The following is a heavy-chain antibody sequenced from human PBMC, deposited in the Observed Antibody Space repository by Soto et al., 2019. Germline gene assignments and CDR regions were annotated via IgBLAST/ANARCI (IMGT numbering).Heavy chain of an antibody. Sequence: GASVKVSCKASGYSFSTYSMNWVRQAPGQSVEWMGWINAGSGNTKYSQNFQGRVSITRDTSASTVYMELTGLKSEDTAVYYCARDTETLGPRANDALDIWGQGTMVPVSS. CDR1: GYSFSTYS. CDR3: ARDTETLGPRANDALDI. CDR2: INAGSGNT. J-gene: IGHJ3*02. V-gene: IGHV1-3*01. D-gene: IGHD3-3*02.